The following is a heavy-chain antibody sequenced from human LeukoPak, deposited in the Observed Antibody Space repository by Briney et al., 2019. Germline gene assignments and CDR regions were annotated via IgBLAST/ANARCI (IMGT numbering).Heavy chain of an antibody. CDR2: IYSSGST. CDR3: AKDGDRSSWYVD. Sequence: SATLSLTCTVSGGSISSYYWSWIRQPAGKGLEWIGRIYSSGSTNYNPSLKSRVTMSVDTSKNQFSLKLSSVTAADTAVYYCAKDGDRSSWYVDWGQGTLVTVSS. V-gene: IGHV4-4*07. J-gene: IGHJ4*02. D-gene: IGHD6-19*01. CDR1: GGSISSYY.